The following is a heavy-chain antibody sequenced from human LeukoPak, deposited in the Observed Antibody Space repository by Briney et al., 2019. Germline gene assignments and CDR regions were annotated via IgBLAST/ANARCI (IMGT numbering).Heavy chain of an antibody. Sequence: ASVKVSCKTSGYTFTGNYIHWARQAPGQGLEWMGWINPSSGATNNAQKFQGRVTMTRDTSITTVYMELSRLRSDDTAVYYCAREYSGSPADYWGQGTLVIVSS. CDR3: AREYSGSPADY. CDR1: GYTFTGNY. J-gene: IGHJ4*02. CDR2: INPSSGAT. V-gene: IGHV1-2*02. D-gene: IGHD3-10*01.